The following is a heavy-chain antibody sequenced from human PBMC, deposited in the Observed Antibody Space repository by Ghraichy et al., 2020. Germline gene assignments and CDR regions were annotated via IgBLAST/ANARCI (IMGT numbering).Heavy chain of an antibody. Sequence: ASVKVSCKASGYTFTSYGISWVRQAPGQGLEWMGWISAYNGNTNYAQKLQGRVTMTTDTSTSTAYMELRSLRSDDTAVYYCAASPSTVVVTYFDYWGQGTLVTVSS. D-gene: IGHD3-22*01. CDR1: GYTFTSYG. CDR3: AASPSTVVVTYFDY. CDR2: ISAYNGNT. J-gene: IGHJ4*02. V-gene: IGHV1-18*01.